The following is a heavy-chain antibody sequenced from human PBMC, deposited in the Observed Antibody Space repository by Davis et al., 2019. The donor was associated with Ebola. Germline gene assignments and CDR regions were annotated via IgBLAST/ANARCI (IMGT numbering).Heavy chain of an antibody. CDR2: ISGSGGST. V-gene: IGHV3-23*01. CDR1: GFTFSSYA. D-gene: IGHD2-21*01. J-gene: IGHJ3*02. CDR3: AKVLILAFDI. Sequence: GESLKISCAASGFTFSSYAMSWVRQAPGKGLEWVSAISGSGGSTYYADSVKGRFTISRGNSKNTLYLQMNSLRAEDTAVYYCAKVLILAFDIWGQGTMVTVSS.